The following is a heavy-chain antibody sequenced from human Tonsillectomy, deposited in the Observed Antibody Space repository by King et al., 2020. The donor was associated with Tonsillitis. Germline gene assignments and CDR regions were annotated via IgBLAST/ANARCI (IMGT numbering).Heavy chain of an antibody. V-gene: IGHV1-46*01. D-gene: IGHD3-22*01. CDR2: INPSGGST. CDR3: ARDPNYYDSSGSVD. Sequence: QLVQSGAEVKKPGASVKVSCKASGYTFTSYYIHWVRQAPGQGLEWMGIINPSGGSTTYAQKFQGRVTMTRDTSTTIVYMELSSLRSEDTAVYYCARDPNYYDSSGSVDWGQGTLVTVSS. J-gene: IGHJ4*02. CDR1: GYTFTSYY.